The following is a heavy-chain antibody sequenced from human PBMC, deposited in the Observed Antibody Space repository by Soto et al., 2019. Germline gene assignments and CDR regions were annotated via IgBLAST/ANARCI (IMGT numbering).Heavy chain of an antibody. V-gene: IGHV1-58*01. CDR2: IVVGSGNT. D-gene: IGHD1-26*01. CDR1: GFTFTSSA. Sequence: SVKLYCKASGFTFTSSAVQWVRQARGQRLEWIGWIVVGSGNTNYAQKFQERVTITRDMSTSTAYMELSSLRSEDTAVYYCAADRGGSYFWFDPWGQGTLVTVSS. CDR3: AADRGGSYFWFDP. J-gene: IGHJ5*02.